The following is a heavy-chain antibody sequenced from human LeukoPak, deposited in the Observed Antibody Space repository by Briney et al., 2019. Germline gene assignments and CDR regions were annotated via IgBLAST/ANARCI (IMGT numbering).Heavy chain of an antibody. CDR2: INHSGST. J-gene: IGHJ2*01. V-gene: IGHV4-34*01. CDR1: GGSFSGYY. CDR3: ARGLSNWGNWYFDL. Sequence: SETLSLTCAVYGGSFSGYYWSWIRQPPGKGLEWIGEINHSGSTNYNPSLKSRVTISVDTSKKQFSLKLSSVTAADTAVYYCARGLSNWGNWYFDLWGRGTLVTVSS. D-gene: IGHD7-27*01.